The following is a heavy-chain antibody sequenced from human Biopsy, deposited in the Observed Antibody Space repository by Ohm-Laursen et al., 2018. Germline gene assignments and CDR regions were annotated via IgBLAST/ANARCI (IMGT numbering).Heavy chain of an antibody. J-gene: IGHJ4*02. CDR2: VSYDGRTQ. Sequence: SLRLSCAASGFAFSTFGMQWVRQTPDKGLEWVAVVSYDGRTQFYADSVKGRFTASRENSKNTLFLELNSLKDDDTAIYYCAKEFTPYTSDWFFENWGQGTLVTVPS. CDR3: AKEFTPYTSDWFFEN. CDR1: GFAFSTFG. V-gene: IGHV3-30*18. D-gene: IGHD2-21*01.